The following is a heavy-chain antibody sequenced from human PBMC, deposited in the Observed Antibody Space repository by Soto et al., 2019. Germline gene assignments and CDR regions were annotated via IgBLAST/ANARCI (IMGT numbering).Heavy chain of an antibody. CDR3: ARRGCSSTSCSSHYYYGMDV. CDR2: IYPGDSDT. D-gene: IGHD2-2*01. CDR1: GYSFTSYW. V-gene: IGHV5-51*01. J-gene: IGHJ6*02. Sequence: PGESLKISCKGSGYSFTSYWIGWVRQMPGKGLEWMGIIYPGDSDTRYSPSFQGQVTISADKSISTAYLQWSSLKASDIAMYYCARRGCSSTSCSSHYYYGMDVWGQGTTVTVS.